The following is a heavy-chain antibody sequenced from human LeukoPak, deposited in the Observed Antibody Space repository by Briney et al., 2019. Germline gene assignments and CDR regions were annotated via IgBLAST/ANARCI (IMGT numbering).Heavy chain of an antibody. D-gene: IGHD6-13*01. CDR2: INHSGST. CDR3: ARLKAVAGTADWFDT. V-gene: IGHV4-34*01. Sequence: SETLSLTCAVYGGSFSGYYWSWIRQPPGKGLEWIGEINHSGSTNYNPSLKSRATISIDTSKNQFSLKLSSVTAADTAVYFCARLKAVAGTADWFDTWGQGTLVTVSS. CDR1: GGSFSGYY. J-gene: IGHJ5*02.